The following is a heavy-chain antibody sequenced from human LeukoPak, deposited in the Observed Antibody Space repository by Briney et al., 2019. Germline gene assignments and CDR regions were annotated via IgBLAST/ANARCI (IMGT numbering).Heavy chain of an antibody. Sequence: GASVKVSCKASGYIFTRYAMYWVRQAPGQRLEWMGWINAGKGNTKYSKKFQGRVTITRDTSASTAYMELSSLRSEDTAVYYCARGEVITMVRGVIGSNWFDLWGQGTLVTVSS. D-gene: IGHD3-10*01. CDR1: GYIFTRYA. CDR3: ARGEVITMVRGVIGSNWFDL. J-gene: IGHJ5*02. V-gene: IGHV1-3*01. CDR2: INAGKGNT.